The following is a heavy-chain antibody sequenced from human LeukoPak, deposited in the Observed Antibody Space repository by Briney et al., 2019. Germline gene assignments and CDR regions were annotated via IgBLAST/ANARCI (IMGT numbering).Heavy chain of an antibody. CDR2: IKQDGTEK. J-gene: IGHJ4*02. CDR1: GFTFSSYG. CDR3: AKVAHYYYGSESYYFFEH. V-gene: IGHV3-7*01. D-gene: IGHD3-10*01. Sequence: HAGGSLRLSCAASGFTFSSYGMSWVRHPPGKGLEWVANIKQDGTEKYYVDSVKGRFTISRDNAKNSLYLQMNSLRVEDTATYYCAKVAHYYYGSESYYFFEHWGQGTPVTASS.